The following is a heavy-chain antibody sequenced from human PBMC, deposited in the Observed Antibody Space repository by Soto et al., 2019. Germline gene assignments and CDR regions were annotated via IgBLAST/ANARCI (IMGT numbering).Heavy chain of an antibody. V-gene: IGHV2-5*02. CDR2: IYWDDDE. D-gene: IGHD3-16*01. CDR1: GVSFSTSGGG. CDR3: AHKLRFHNSFDP. J-gene: IGHJ5*02. Sequence: SRPTLVNPTQTLTLTCTFSGVSFSTSGGGVGWIRQPPGKALEWLALIYWDDDERYSPSLKSRLTITRDTSKNQVVLKMTNMDPVDTATYYCAHKLRFHNSFDPSGPALLRSVFS.